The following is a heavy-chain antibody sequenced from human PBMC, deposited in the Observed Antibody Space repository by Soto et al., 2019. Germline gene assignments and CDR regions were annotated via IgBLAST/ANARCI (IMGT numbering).Heavy chain of an antibody. Sequence: EVQLVESGGGLVKPGGSLRLSCAASGFTFSNAWMNWVRQAPGKGLEWVGRSKSKINGETTDYAAPVKGRFTISRDDSKNTLYLQMNSMQTEDTAVYYCTTDWERRGYSYGYQDFDLWGRGTLVTVSS. CDR3: TTDWERRGYSYGYQDFDL. CDR2: SKSKINGETT. J-gene: IGHJ2*01. V-gene: IGHV3-15*07. D-gene: IGHD5-18*01. CDR1: GFTFSNAW.